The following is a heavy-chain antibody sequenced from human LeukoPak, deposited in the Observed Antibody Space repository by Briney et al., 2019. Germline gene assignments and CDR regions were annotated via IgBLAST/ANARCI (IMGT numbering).Heavy chain of an antibody. CDR2: ISYDGSNK. CDR3: AKDKGYYDSSGYYDV. J-gene: IGHJ4*02. Sequence: GGSLRLSCAASGFTFSSYAMHWVRQAPGKGLEWVAVISYDGSNKYYADSVKGRFTISRDNSKNTLYLQMNSLRAEDTALYYCAKDKGYYDSSGYYDVWGQGTLVTVSS. V-gene: IGHV3-30-3*01. D-gene: IGHD3-22*01. CDR1: GFTFSSYA.